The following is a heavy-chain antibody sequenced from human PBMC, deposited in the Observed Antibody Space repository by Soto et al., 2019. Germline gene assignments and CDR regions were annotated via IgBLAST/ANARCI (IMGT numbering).Heavy chain of an antibody. J-gene: IGHJ5*02. CDR3: ARVLRGATVWFDP. Sequence: SETLSLACAVSGGSISSYYWSWIRQPPGKGLEWIGYIYYSGSTNYNPSLKSRVTISVDTSKNQFSLKLSSVTAADTAVYYCARVLRGATVWFDPWGQGTLVTVSS. V-gene: IGHV4-59*01. CDR2: IYYSGST. D-gene: IGHD1-26*01. CDR1: GGSISSYY.